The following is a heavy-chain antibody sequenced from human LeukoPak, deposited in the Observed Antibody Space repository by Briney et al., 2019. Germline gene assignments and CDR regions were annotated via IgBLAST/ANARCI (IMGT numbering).Heavy chain of an antibody. Sequence: GGSLRLSCAASGFTFGTYAMSWVRQAPGQGLEWVSAISGSGTSTYYTDSVQGRFTISRDNSKNTLYLQMNSLGAQDSAVYFCAKSAYCNSSGYYREWYFAYWGQGTLVTVSS. D-gene: IGHD3-22*01. CDR3: AKSAYCNSSGYYREWYFAY. CDR1: GFTFGTYA. J-gene: IGHJ4*02. V-gene: IGHV3-23*01. CDR2: ISGSGTST.